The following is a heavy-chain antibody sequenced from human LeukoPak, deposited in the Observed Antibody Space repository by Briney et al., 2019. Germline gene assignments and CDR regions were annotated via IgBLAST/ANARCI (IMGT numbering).Heavy chain of an antibody. V-gene: IGHV3-30*02. CDR3: TKDWYSGNWYYFDY. CDR2: XXXXXSNK. CDR1: GFTFSNFX. D-gene: IGHD6-13*01. Sequence: PGGSXRLSCAASGFTFSNFXXXXXXQXXXXXXXXXXFXXXXXSNKYYAXXXXXXXXISXXNSKNTLYLQMNSLXAEDTAVYYCTKDWYSGNWYYFDYWGQGTLVTVSS. J-gene: IGHJ4*02.